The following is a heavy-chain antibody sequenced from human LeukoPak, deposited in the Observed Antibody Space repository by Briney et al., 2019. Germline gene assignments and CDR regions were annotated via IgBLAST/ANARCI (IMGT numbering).Heavy chain of an antibody. CDR3: ARDQKVGATPYFGMDV. Sequence: SVKVSCKVFGGTFSSYAINWVRQAPGQGLEWMGRIIPMLGTVNYAQKFQGRVTIIADKFTSTAYMELSSLRSEDTAVYFCARDQKVGATPYFGMDVWGQGTTVTVSS. CDR2: IIPMLGTV. J-gene: IGHJ6*02. CDR1: GGTFSSYA. V-gene: IGHV1-69*04. D-gene: IGHD1-26*01.